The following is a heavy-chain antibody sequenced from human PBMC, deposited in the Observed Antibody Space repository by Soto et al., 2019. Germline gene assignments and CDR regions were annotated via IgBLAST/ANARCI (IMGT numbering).Heavy chain of an antibody. Sequence: SETLSLTCAVYGGSFSGYYWSWIRQPPGKGLEWIGEINHSGSTNYNPSLKSRVTISVDTSKNQFSLKLSSVTAAGTAVYYCARAGINYDYIWGSYRLCWFDPWGQGTLVTVSS. D-gene: IGHD3-16*02. V-gene: IGHV4-34*01. CDR3: ARAGINYDYIWGSYRLCWFDP. CDR2: INHSGST. CDR1: GGSFSGYY. J-gene: IGHJ5*02.